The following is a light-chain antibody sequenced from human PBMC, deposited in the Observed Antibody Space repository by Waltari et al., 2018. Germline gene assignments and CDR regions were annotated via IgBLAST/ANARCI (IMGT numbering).Light chain of an antibody. CDR3: QQCHSYS. CDR1: QSVRTW. Sequence: DIQMTQSPSTLSASVGDRAPITCRASQSVRTWLAWYQQKPGKAPKLLIYKASSLESGVPSRFSGSGSGTEFTLTISSLQPDDFATYYCQQCHSYSFGQGTKVEI. V-gene: IGKV1-5*03. J-gene: IGKJ2*01. CDR2: KAS.